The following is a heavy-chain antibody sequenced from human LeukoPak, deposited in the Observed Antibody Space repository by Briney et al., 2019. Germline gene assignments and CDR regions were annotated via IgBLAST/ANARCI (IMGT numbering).Heavy chain of an antibody. CDR3: ARRDYYDSSGYSFAFDI. J-gene: IGHJ3*02. D-gene: IGHD3-22*01. Sequence: SETLSLTCTVSGGSISSYYWSWIRQPPGKGLEWIGYIYTSGSTNYNSSLKSRVTISVDTSKNQFSLKLSSVTAADTAVYYCARRDYYDSSGYSFAFDIWGQGTMVTVSS. CDR1: GGSISSYY. V-gene: IGHV4-4*09. CDR2: IYTSGST.